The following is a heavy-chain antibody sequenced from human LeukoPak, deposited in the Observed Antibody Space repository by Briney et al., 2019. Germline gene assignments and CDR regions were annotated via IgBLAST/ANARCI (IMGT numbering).Heavy chain of an antibody. CDR3: TTGPFDYYGSENYLANGMDV. D-gene: IGHD3-10*01. CDR1: GFTFSNAW. J-gene: IGHJ6*02. Sequence: PGGSLRLSCAASGFTFSNAWMSWVRQAPGKGLEWVGRIKSKTDGGTTDYTAPVKGRFTISRDDSKNTLYLQMNSLKSEDTAVYYCTTGPFDYYGSENYLANGMDVCGQGTTVTVSS. CDR2: IKSKTDGGTT. V-gene: IGHV3-15*01.